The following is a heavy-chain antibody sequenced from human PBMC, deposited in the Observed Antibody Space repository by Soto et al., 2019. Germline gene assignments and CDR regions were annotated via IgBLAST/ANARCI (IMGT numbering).Heavy chain of an antibody. Sequence: GASVKVCCKASGYTFTSYGISWVRQAPGQGLEWMGWISAYNGNTNYAQKLQGRVTMTTDTSTSTAYMELRSLRSDDTAVYYCARVKGSGYHNWFYPWGQGTLVTVSS. J-gene: IGHJ5*02. V-gene: IGHV1-18*01. CDR3: ARVKGSGYHNWFYP. D-gene: IGHD3-22*01. CDR2: ISAYNGNT. CDR1: GYTFTSYG.